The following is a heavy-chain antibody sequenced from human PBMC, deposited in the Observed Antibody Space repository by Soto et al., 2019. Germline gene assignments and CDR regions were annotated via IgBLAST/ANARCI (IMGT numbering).Heavy chain of an antibody. J-gene: IGHJ6*02. CDR1: GYTFTSYD. CDR3: ARAGNRYCSGGSCYSHYYYYGMDV. CDR2: MNPNSGNT. Sequence: QVQLVQSGAEVKKPGASVKVSCKASGYTFTSYDINWVRQATGQGLEWMGWMNPNSGNTGYAQKCQGRVTMTRNTSINTAYMEQSSLRSEDTAVYYCARAGNRYCSGGSCYSHYYYYGMDVWGQGTTVTVSS. D-gene: IGHD2-15*01. V-gene: IGHV1-8*01.